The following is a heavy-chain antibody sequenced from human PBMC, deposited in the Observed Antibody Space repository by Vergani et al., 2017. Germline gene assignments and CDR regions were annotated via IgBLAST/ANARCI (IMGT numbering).Heavy chain of an antibody. Sequence: QVQLQESGPGLVKPSETLTLTCTVSGGSISSYYWSWIRQPPGKGLECIGYIYYSGSTNYNPSLKSRVTISVDTSKNQFSLKLSSVTAADTAVYYCARVGRVVSWGQGTTVTVSS. CDR3: ARVGRVVS. CDR1: GGSISSYY. CDR2: IYYSGST. J-gene: IGHJ6*02. D-gene: IGHD2-8*02. V-gene: IGHV4-59*01.